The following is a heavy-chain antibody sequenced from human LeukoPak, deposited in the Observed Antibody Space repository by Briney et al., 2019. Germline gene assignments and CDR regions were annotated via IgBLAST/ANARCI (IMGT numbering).Heavy chain of an antibody. J-gene: IGHJ4*02. CDR2: INPSGGST. CDR1: GYTFTSYY. V-gene: IGHV1-46*01. Sequence: VASVKVSCKASGYTFTSYYMHWVRQAPGQGLEWMGIINPSGGSTSYAQKLQGRVTMTTDTSTSTAYMELRSLRSDDTAVYYCARDEYYYDSSGPSSTPNWGQGTLVTVSS. D-gene: IGHD3-22*01. CDR3: ARDEYYYDSSGPSSTPN.